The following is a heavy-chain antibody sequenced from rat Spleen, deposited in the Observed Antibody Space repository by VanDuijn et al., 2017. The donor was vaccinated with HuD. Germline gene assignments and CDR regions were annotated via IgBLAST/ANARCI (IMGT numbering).Heavy chain of an antibody. D-gene: IGHD4-3*01. J-gene: IGHJ2*01. CDR3: SKWGDSGYFDN. CDR1: GLSFSDYA. V-gene: IGHV5-20*01. CDR2: ISYDGTAT. Sequence: EVQLVESGGGLVQPGRSMKLSCAASGLSFSDYAMAWVRQAPTKGLEWVASISYDGTATYYRDSVKGRFTISRDNAKSALYLQMDSLRSEDTATYYCSKWGDSGYFDNWGQGVMVTVSS.